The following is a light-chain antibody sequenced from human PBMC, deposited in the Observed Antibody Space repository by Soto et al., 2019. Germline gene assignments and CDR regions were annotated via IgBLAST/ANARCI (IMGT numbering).Light chain of an antibody. CDR2: GAS. CDR3: QQYNNWPWT. Sequence: VMTQAPATLSVSPGERATLSCRASQTINNNVAWYQLKDGQVPRLVIYGASTRATDIPARFSGSGSGTEFTLTISSLQSEDFAVYYCQQYNNWPWTFGQGTKVDI. CDR1: QTINNN. J-gene: IGKJ1*01. V-gene: IGKV3-15*01.